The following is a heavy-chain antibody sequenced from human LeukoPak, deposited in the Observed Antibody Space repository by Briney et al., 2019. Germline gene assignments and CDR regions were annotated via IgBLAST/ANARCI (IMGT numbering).Heavy chain of an antibody. D-gene: IGHD3-22*01. Sequence: GGSLRLSCAASGFTFSSYAMRWVRQAPGKGLEWVSAISGSGGSTYYADSVKGRFTISRDNSKNTLYLQMNSLRAEDTAVYYCAKVEGAYYYDSSGYPDYWGQGTLVTVSS. CDR1: GFTFSSYA. CDR2: ISGSGGST. CDR3: AKVEGAYYYDSSGYPDY. J-gene: IGHJ4*02. V-gene: IGHV3-23*01.